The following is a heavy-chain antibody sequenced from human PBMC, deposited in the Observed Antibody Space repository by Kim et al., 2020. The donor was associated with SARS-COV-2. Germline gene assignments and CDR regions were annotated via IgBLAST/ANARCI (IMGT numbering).Heavy chain of an antibody. CDR1: GGSISSSSYY. CDR3: ATYRLWFGEFSRRPISDYYYYYGMDV. D-gene: IGHD3-10*01. V-gene: IGHV4-39*01. CDR2: IYYSGST. Sequence: SETLSLTCTVSGGSISSSSYYWGWIRQPPGKGLEWIGSIYYSGSTYYNPSLKSRVTISVDTSKNQFSLKLSSVTAADTAVYYCATYRLWFGEFSRRPISDYYYYYGMDVWGQGTTVTVSS. J-gene: IGHJ6*02.